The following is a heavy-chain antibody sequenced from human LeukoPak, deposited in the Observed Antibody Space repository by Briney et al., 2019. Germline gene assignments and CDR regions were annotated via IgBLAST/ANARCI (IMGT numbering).Heavy chain of an antibody. CDR3: ARGIRAAARPRDWYYYMDV. CDR2: INPNSGNT. J-gene: IGHJ6*03. V-gene: IGHV1-8*01. Sequence: ASVKVSCKASGYTFNSYDINWVRQATGQGLEWMGWINPNSGNTAYAQKFQGRVTITRNTSISTAYMELSSLTSEDTAVYFCARGIRAAARPRDWYYYMDVWGKGTTVTVSS. D-gene: IGHD6-6*01. CDR1: GYTFNSYD.